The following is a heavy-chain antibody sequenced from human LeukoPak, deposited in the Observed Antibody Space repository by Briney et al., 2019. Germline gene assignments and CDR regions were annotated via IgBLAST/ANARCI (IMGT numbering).Heavy chain of an antibody. Sequence: ASVKVSCKASGGTFSSYAISWVRQAPGQGLEWMGGIIPIFGTANYAQKFQGRVTMTRDTSTSTVYMELSSLRSEDTAVYYCARGSRDGYNFVLDYWGQGTLVTVSS. V-gene: IGHV1-69*05. D-gene: IGHD5-24*01. CDR3: ARGSRDGYNFVLDY. CDR1: GGTFSSYA. CDR2: IIPIFGTA. J-gene: IGHJ4*02.